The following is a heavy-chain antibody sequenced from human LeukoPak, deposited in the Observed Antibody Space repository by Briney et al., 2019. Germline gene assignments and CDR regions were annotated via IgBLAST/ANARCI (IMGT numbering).Heavy chain of an antibody. J-gene: IGHJ4*02. Sequence: SETLSLTCAVYGGSFSGYYWSWIRQPPGKGLEWIGEINHSGSTNYNPSLKSRVTISVDTSKNQFSLKLSSVTAADAAVYYCARGRTNDIVVVPAADDSPFDYWGQGTLVTVSS. D-gene: IGHD2-2*01. CDR1: GGSFSGYY. CDR3: ARGRTNDIVVVPAADDSPFDY. CDR2: INHSGST. V-gene: IGHV4-34*01.